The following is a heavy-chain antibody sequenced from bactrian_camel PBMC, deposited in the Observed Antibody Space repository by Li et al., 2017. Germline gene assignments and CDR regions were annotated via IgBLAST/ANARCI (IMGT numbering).Heavy chain of an antibody. CDR3: AADVNLGMSDGYCYGVEN. J-gene: IGHJ4*01. V-gene: IGHV3S31*01. CDR2: IDSDGRTT. CDR1: GYTSDTFC. D-gene: IGHD2*01. Sequence: DVQLVESGGGSVRAGGSLRLACAVSGYTSDTFCMGWFRRGPGRSREGVAGIDSDGRTTYSPSVNGRFTISRDSHKNILYLEMNNLKLEDTAMYQCAADVNLGMSDGYCYGVENWGQGTQVTVS.